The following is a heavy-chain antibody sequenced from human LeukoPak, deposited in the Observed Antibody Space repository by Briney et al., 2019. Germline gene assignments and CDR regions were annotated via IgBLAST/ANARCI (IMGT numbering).Heavy chain of an antibody. CDR1: GFTFGDHI. Sequence: GGSLRLSCAASGFTFGDHIMNWVRQLPGKRLEWVAYVSGSGSTVYYADSVKGRFTVSRDKGKSSLYLQMNSLRVEDTALYYCVRQFTSWGQGTLVTVSS. CDR2: VSGSGSTV. CDR3: VRQFTS. V-gene: IGHV3-48*01. J-gene: IGHJ5*02.